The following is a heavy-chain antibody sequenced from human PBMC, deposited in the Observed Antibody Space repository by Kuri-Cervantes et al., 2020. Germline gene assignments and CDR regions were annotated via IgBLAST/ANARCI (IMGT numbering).Heavy chain of an antibody. CDR3: ARVLESWYLDY. J-gene: IGHJ4*02. D-gene: IGHD5-24*01. CDR2: ISSSGSTI. CDR1: GSTFSDYY. V-gene: IGHV3-11*01. Sequence: GESLKISCAASGSTFSDYYMSWIRQAPGKGLEWVSYISSSGSTIYYAYSVKGRFTISRDNAKNSLYLQMNSLRAEDTAVYYCARVLESWYLDYWGQGTLVTVSS.